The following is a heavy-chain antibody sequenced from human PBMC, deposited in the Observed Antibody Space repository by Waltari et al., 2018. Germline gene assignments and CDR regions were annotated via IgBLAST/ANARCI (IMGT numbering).Heavy chain of an antibody. V-gene: IGHV1-8*01. J-gene: IGHJ3*01. CDR1: GYTFPTLN. Sequence: VQLVQSGGEENNPRASVKASCKAFGYTFPTLNFNGFRQAPGQGLEWIGWMNPNNGDTGYAQNFQGRVTLTRDISIDTAYMELSSLRLDDTAAYYCVRGDSHDRDGAFDVWGQGTVVTVSS. CDR3: VRGDSHDRDGAFDV. CDR2: MNPNNGDT. D-gene: IGHD5-18*01.